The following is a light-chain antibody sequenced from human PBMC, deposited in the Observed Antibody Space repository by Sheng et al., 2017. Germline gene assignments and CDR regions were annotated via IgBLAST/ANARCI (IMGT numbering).Light chain of an antibody. Sequence: DIQMTQSPSTLSASVGDRVTITCRASQSISSWLAWYQQKPGKAPKLLIYKASHLESGVPSRFSGSGSGTEFTLTISSLQSDDFATYYCQQYDSYWTFGQGTKVEIK. CDR1: QSISSW. V-gene: IGKV1-5*03. J-gene: IGKJ1*01. CDR3: QQYDSYWT. CDR2: KAS.